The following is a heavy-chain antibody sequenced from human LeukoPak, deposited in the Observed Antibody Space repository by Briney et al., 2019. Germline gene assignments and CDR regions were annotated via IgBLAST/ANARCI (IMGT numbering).Heavy chain of an antibody. J-gene: IGHJ4*02. CDR3: AKAAEWLRSPFDY. V-gene: IGHV3-30*02. CDR1: GFTFSTYG. Sequence: GGSLRLSCAASGFTFSTYGLHWVRQAPGKGLEWVTFIRYDGNYKYYADSVKGRFTISSDDSKNTLYLQMNSLRADDTAVYYCAKAAEWLRSPFDYWGQGTLVTVSS. CDR2: IRYDGNYK. D-gene: IGHD5-12*01.